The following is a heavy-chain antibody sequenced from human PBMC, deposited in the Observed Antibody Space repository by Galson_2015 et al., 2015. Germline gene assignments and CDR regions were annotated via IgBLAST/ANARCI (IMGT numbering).Heavy chain of an antibody. D-gene: IGHD3-10*01. CDR2: IHVSGTT. V-gene: IGHV4-4*02. J-gene: IGHJ5*02. CDR1: GGSISSSNW. Sequence: SETLSLTCAVSGGSISSSNWWSWVRQSPGTGLEWIEEIHVSGTTNYNPSLKSRVTISKDKSKNQFSLKLTSVTAADTAVYYCAGTLWFGELSVSFDPWGQGTLVIVSS. CDR3: AGTLWFGELSVSFDP.